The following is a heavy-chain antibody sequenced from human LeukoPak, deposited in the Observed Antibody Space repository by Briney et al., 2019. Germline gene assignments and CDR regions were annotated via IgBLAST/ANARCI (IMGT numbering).Heavy chain of an antibody. CDR2: LKSKASGGTE. V-gene: IGHV3-15*01. J-gene: IGHJ4*02. CDR3: TTGPGNSGY. Sequence: GGSLRLSCVASGFTFSAAWMSWVRQAPGKGLEWVGRLKSKASGGTEEYAAPVKGRFTISRDDSKNTVYLQMNSLKTEDAAVYYCTTGPGNSGYWGQGTLVTVSS. D-gene: IGHD4-23*01. CDR1: GFTFSAAW.